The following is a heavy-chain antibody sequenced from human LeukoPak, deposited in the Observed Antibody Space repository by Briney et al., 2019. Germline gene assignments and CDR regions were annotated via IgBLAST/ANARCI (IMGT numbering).Heavy chain of an antibody. Sequence: GESLKISCKGSGYSFTSYWIGWVRQMPGKGLEWMGIIYPGDSDTRYSPSFQGQVTISADKSISTAYLQWSSLKASDTAMYYCARSRPYYYDSSGANWFDPWGQGTLVTVSS. V-gene: IGHV5-51*01. CDR3: ARSRPYYYDSSGANWFDP. CDR2: IYPGDSDT. D-gene: IGHD3-22*01. CDR1: GYSFTSYW. J-gene: IGHJ5*02.